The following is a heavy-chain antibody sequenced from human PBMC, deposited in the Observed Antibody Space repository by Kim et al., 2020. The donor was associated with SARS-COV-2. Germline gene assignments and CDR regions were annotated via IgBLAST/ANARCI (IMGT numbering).Heavy chain of an antibody. J-gene: IGHJ4*02. V-gene: IGHV3-30*04. Sequence: GGSLRLSCAASGFTFSSYAMHWVRQAPGKGLEWVAVISYDGSNKYYADSVKGRFTISRDNSKNTLYLQMNSLRAEDTAVYYCAREGGVTMVRGVIAFDYWGQGTLVTVSS. CDR2: ISYDGSNK. CDR3: AREGGVTMVRGVIAFDY. D-gene: IGHD3-10*01. CDR1: GFTFSSYA.